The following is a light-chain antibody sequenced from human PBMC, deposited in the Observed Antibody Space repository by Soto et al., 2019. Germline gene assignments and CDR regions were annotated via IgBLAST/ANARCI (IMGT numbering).Light chain of an antibody. J-gene: IGKJ4*01. CDR3: QQIYSAPLT. CDR1: QSITTY. Sequence: DIPMSQSPSTLSASVGDRVTITCRASQSITTYLNWYRQKTGKAPKLLIYAASSLQSGVPSRFSGSGSETEFTLSISSLQPEDFATYFSQQIYSAPLTLGGGTKV. V-gene: IGKV1-39*01. CDR2: AAS.